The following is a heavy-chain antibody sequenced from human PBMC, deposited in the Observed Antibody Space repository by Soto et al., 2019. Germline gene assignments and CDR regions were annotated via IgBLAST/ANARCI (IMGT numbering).Heavy chain of an antibody. CDR3: ARGSGAYYDFWSGYYVGTSFDY. D-gene: IGHD3-3*01. CDR2: IIPIFGTA. V-gene: IGHV1-69*13. CDR1: GGTFSSYA. Sequence: ASVKVSCKASGGTFSSYAISWVRQAPGQGLEWMGGIIPIFGTANYAQKFQGRVTITADESTSTAYMELSSLRSEDAAVYYCARGSGAYYDFWSGYYVGTSFDYWGQGTLVTVSS. J-gene: IGHJ4*02.